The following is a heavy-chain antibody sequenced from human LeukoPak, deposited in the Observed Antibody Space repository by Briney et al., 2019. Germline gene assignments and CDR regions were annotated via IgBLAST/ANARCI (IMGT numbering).Heavy chain of an antibody. D-gene: IGHD7-27*01. J-gene: IGHJ4*02. CDR1: GGSISSSSYY. Sequence: HSETLSLTCTVSGGSISSSSYYWGWIGQPPGKGLEWIGSIYYSGSTYYNPSLKSRVTISVDTSKNQFSLKLSSVTAADTAVYYCARFSPRAMGNYLDFWGQGTLVTVSS. V-gene: IGHV4-39*07. CDR2: IYYSGST. CDR3: ARFSPRAMGNYLDF.